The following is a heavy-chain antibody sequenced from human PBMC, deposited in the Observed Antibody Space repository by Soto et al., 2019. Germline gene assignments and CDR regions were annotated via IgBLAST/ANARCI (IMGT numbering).Heavy chain of an antibody. CDR2: ISYDGSNK. CDR3: ARAGGVLLDD. V-gene: IGHV3-30-3*01. D-gene: IGHD2-15*01. J-gene: IGHJ4*02. Sequence: QVQLVESGGGVVQPGRSLKLSCEASGFTFSSYAMHWVRQAPGKGLEWVAVISYDGSNKYYADSVKGRFTISRDISKNTLNLQMNSLRQEDTAVYDCARAGGVLLDDWSQGTLVTVSS. CDR1: GFTFSSYA.